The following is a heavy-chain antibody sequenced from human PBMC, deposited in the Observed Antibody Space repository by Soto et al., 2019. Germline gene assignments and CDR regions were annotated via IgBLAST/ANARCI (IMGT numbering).Heavy chain of an antibody. D-gene: IGHD6-19*01. CDR1: GFTFSTYA. CDR2: ISGSGGST. Sequence: PGGSLRLSCAASGFTFSTYAMTWVRQAPGKGLEWVSAISGSGGSTYYADSVKGRFTISRDNSKNTLYLQVNGLRAEDTAVYYCAKYSSGWYGAYHYYMDVWGKGTTVTVSS. V-gene: IGHV3-23*01. J-gene: IGHJ6*03. CDR3: AKYSSGWYGAYHYYMDV.